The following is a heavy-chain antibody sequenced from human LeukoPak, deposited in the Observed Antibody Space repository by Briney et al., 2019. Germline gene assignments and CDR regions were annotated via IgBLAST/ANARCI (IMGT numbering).Heavy chain of an antibody. CDR3: AKPPWAGVYQLPLDY. J-gene: IGHJ4*02. V-gene: IGHV3-30*18. CDR1: GFTFSNFG. Sequence: GRSLRLSCEASGFTFSNFGMHWVRQAPGKGLEWVAIISYDGSNKYYADSVKGRFTISRDNSKNTLYLQMNSLRAEDTAVYYCAKPPWAGVYQLPLDYWGQGTLVTVSS. D-gene: IGHD2-2*01. CDR2: ISYDGSNK.